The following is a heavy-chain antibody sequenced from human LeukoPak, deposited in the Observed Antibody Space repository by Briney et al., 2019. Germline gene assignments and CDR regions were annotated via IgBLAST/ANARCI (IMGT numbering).Heavy chain of an antibody. V-gene: IGHV1-24*01. Sequence: ASVKVSCKVSGYTLTELSMHWVRQAPGKGLEWMGGFDPEDGETIYAQKFQGRVTMTEDTSTDTAYMELSSLRSEDTAVYYYATDSYSSGALVYWGQGTLVTVSS. J-gene: IGHJ4*02. D-gene: IGHD6-19*01. CDR3: ATDSYSSGALVY. CDR1: GYTLTELS. CDR2: FDPEDGET.